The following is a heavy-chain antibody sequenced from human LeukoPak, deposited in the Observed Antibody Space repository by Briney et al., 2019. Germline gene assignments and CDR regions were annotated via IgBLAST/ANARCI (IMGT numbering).Heavy chain of an antibody. Sequence: GGSLRLSCAVSGFTFSAYSMNWVRQAPGKGLEWVANIKQDGSEKYYVDSVKGRFTISRDNAKNSLYLQMNSLRAEDTAVYYCAREVGYFYYYYMDVWGKGTTVTISS. CDR1: GFTFSAYS. V-gene: IGHV3-7*01. J-gene: IGHJ6*03. CDR2: IKQDGSEK. CDR3: AREVGYFYYYYMDV. D-gene: IGHD6-13*01.